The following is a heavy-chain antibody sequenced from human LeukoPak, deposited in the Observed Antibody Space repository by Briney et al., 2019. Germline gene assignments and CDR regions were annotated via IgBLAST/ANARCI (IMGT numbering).Heavy chain of an antibody. CDR1: GFTFSSYG. J-gene: IGHJ6*02. Sequence: GRSLRLSCAASGFTFSSYGMHWVRQAPGKGLEWVAVIWYDGSNKYYADSVKGRFTISRDNSKNTLYLQMNSLRAEDTAVYYCARGRPKPTIFGVVPWGMDVWGQGTTVTVSS. CDR3: ARGRPKPTIFGVVPWGMDV. D-gene: IGHD3-3*01. CDR2: IWYDGSNK. V-gene: IGHV3-33*01.